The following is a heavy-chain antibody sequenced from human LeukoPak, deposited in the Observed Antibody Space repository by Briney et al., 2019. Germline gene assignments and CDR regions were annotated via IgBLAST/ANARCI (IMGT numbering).Heavy chain of an antibody. V-gene: IGHV4-59*01. Sequence: PSETLSLTCTVSGGSISSYYWSWIRQPPGKGLEWIGYIYYSGRTNYNPSLKSRVTISVDTSKNQFSLKLSSVTAADTAVYYCAGNTDKDRFDYWGQGTLVTVSS. CDR1: GGSISSYY. D-gene: IGHD2/OR15-2a*01. CDR3: AGNTDKDRFDY. J-gene: IGHJ4*02. CDR2: IYYSGRT.